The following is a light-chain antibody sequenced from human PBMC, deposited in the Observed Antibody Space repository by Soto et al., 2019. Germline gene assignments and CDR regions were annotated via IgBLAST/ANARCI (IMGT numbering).Light chain of an antibody. J-gene: IGLJ1*01. CDR2: EVS. CDR1: SSDVGGYNY. CDR3: SSYAGSNNSYV. Sequence: QSALTQPPSASGSPGQSVTISCTGTSSDVGGYNYVSWYQQHPGKAPKLMIYEVSKRPSGVPDRFSGSKSGNTVSLTVSGLQAEDEADYYCSSYAGSNNSYVFGTGTKLTVL. V-gene: IGLV2-8*01.